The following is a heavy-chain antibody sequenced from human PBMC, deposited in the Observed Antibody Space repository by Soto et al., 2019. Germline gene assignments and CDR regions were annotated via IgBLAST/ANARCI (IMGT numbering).Heavy chain of an antibody. D-gene: IGHD3-22*01. Sequence: AASVKVSCKASGDTFSGYAIGWGRQAPGQGLVWMGGIIPIFGTANYAQKFQGRVTITADESTSTAYMELSSLRSEDTAVYYCARSSYYYDSSRYYYRWRDAFDIWGQGTMVTVSS. V-gene: IGHV1-69*13. CDR1: GDTFSGYA. J-gene: IGHJ3*02. CDR3: ARSSYYYDSSRYYYRWRDAFDI. CDR2: IIPIFGTA.